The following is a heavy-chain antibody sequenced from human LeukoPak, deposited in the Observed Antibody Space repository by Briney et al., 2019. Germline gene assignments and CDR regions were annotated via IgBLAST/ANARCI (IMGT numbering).Heavy chain of an antibody. Sequence: GGSLRLSCAASGFTFSSYSMNWVRQAPGKGLEGVSSISSSSSYIQYADSVNGRFNISRQHAKNSLYLKMNSMRAEGTGVYYCARDYYDSSGYYYYYGMDVWGQGTMVTVSS. CDR3: ARDYYDSSGYYYYYGMDV. D-gene: IGHD3-22*01. CDR1: GFTFSSYS. CDR2: ISSSSSYI. J-gene: IGHJ6*02. V-gene: IGHV3-21*01.